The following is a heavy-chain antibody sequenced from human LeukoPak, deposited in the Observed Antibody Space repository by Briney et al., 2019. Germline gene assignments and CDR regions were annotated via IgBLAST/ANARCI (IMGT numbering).Heavy chain of an antibody. J-gene: IGHJ4*02. CDR3: ARDNRYSSGWYDY. Sequence: GGSLRLSCAASGFTFSSYGMHWVRQAPGKGLEWVAFIRYDGSNKYYADSVKGRFTISRDNSKNTLYLQMNSLRAEDTAVYYCARDNRYSSGWYDYWGQGTLVTVSS. CDR2: IRYDGSNK. V-gene: IGHV3-30*02. CDR1: GFTFSSYG. D-gene: IGHD6-19*01.